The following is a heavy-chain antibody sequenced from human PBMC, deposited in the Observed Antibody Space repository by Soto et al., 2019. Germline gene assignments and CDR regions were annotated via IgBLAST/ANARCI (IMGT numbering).Heavy chain of an antibody. CDR3: ATQGVGLRYFDWLRYDYYGMDV. J-gene: IGHJ6*02. Sequence: ASVKVSCKVSGYTLTELSMHWVRQAPGKGLEWMGGFDPEDGETIYAQKFQGRVTMTEDTSTDTAYMELSSLRSEDTAVYYCATQGVGLRYFDWLRYDYYGMDVWGQGTTVTVYS. CDR1: GYTLTELS. CDR2: FDPEDGET. D-gene: IGHD3-9*01. V-gene: IGHV1-24*01.